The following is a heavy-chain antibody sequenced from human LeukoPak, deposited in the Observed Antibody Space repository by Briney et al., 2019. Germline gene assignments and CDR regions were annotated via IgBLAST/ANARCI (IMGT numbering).Heavy chain of an antibody. Sequence: GGSLRLSCAASGFTFSSYAMHWVRQAPGKGLEWVAVISYDGSNKYYADSVKGRFTISRDNSKNTLYLQMNSLRAEDTAVYYCAREDSSSWYFGYHYYYYMDVWGKGTTVTVSS. CDR3: AREDSSSWYFGYHYYYYMDV. CDR2: ISYDGSNK. J-gene: IGHJ6*03. CDR1: GFTFSSYA. V-gene: IGHV3-30*04. D-gene: IGHD6-13*01.